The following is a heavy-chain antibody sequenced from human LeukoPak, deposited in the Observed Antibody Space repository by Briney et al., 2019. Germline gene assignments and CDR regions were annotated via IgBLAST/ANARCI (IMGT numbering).Heavy chain of an antibody. CDR1: GFTFSSYG. D-gene: IGHD6-6*01. V-gene: IGHV3-7*01. J-gene: IGHJ4*02. Sequence: GGTLRLSCAASGFTFSSYGMSWVRQAPGKGLEWVANINQDGSEKYYVDSVKGRFTISRDNTKNSLYLQMNSLRAEDAAVYYCARESFAARWDWGQGTLVTVSS. CDR3: ARESFAARWD. CDR2: INQDGSEK.